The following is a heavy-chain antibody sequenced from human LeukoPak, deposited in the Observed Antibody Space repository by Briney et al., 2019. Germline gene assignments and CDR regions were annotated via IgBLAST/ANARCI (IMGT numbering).Heavy chain of an antibody. J-gene: IGHJ4*02. CDR1: GFTFTSYA. D-gene: IGHD2-2*02. Sequence: GGSLRLSCAASGFTFTSYAMSWIRQAPGKGLEWVSVISGSGDSTNYADSVKGRFTISRDNSKSTLYLQMNSLRAEDTAIYYCAKDQRYCSSTRCYIFFDYWGRGPLVTVSS. CDR3: AKDQRYCSSTRCYIFFDY. CDR2: ISGSGDST. V-gene: IGHV3-23*01.